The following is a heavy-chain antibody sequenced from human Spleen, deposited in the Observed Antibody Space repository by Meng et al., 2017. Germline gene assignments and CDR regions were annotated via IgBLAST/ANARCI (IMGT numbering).Heavy chain of an antibody. CDR2: LNPKSDNT. V-gene: IGHV1-8*01. D-gene: IGHD6-13*01. CDR3: ARDEDVSAAGKLFGDY. CDR1: GYTFTTYD. J-gene: IGHJ4*02. Sequence: QGHLVRSGAEVKKPGASVKVSCKASGYTFTTYDVNWVRQATGQGLEWMGWLNPKSDNTGYAQKFQGRVTMTRNTSISTAYREVSSLRCEDTAVYYCARDEDVSAAGKLFGDYWGQGTLVTASS.